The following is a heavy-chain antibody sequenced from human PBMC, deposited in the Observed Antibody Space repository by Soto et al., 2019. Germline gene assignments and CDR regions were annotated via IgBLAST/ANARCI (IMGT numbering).Heavy chain of an antibody. CDR3: AHRLKVAGYFDY. V-gene: IGHV2-5*02. CDR1: GFSLSTSGVG. D-gene: IGHD6-19*01. Sequence: QITLKESGPTLVKPTQTLTLTCTFSGFSLSTSGVGVGWIRQPPGEALEWLALIYWDDDKRYSPSLKSRLTITKDTSKNQVVLTMTNMDPVDTAPYYCAHRLKVAGYFDYWGQGTLVTVSS. J-gene: IGHJ4*02. CDR2: IYWDDDK.